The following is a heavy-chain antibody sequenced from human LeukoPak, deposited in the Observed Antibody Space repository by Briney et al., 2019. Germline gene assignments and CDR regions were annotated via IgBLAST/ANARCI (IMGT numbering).Heavy chain of an antibody. Sequence: SETLSLTCAVYGGSFSGYYWSWIRQPPGKGLEWIGEINHSGSTNYNPSLKSRVTISVDTSKNQFSLKLNSVTAADTAVYFCARAHNWNYWFDPWGQGTLVTVSS. CDR2: INHSGST. J-gene: IGHJ5*02. CDR1: GGSFSGYY. V-gene: IGHV4-34*01. D-gene: IGHD1-7*01. CDR3: ARAHNWNYWFDP.